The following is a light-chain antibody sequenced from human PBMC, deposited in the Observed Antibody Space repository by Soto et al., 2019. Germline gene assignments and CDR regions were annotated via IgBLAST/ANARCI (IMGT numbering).Light chain of an antibody. CDR2: NVT. V-gene: IGLV1-40*01. CDR1: SSNIGKGFF. Sequence: QSVLTQPASVSGSPGQSVTIFCTGTSSNIGKGFFVPWYRQLPGTAPKLIIYNVTNRPSGVSSRFSGSRSATSAFLAISGLQPEDEGDYYCHSYNSLSTASVFGGGTKLTVL. CDR3: HSYNSLSTASV. J-gene: IGLJ2*01.